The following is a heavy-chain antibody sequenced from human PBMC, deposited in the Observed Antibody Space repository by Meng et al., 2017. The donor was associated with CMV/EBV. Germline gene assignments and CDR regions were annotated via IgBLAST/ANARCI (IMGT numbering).Heavy chain of an antibody. CDR3: ARGSVAGFDY. D-gene: IGHD6-19*01. J-gene: IGHJ4*02. Sequence: GRLGESVGGGVQPGGSLSLSCAASGFTFSSSGMHWVRQAPGKGLEWVAFIRYDGSNKYYADSVKGRFTISRDNSKNTLYLQMNSLRAEDTAVYYCARGSVAGFDYWGQGTLVTVFS. CDR1: GFTFSSSG. CDR2: IRYDGSNK. V-gene: IGHV3-30*02.